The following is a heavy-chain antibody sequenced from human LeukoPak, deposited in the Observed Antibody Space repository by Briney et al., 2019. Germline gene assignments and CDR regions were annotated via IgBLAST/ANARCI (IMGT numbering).Heavy chain of an antibody. Sequence: GGSLRLSCAASGFTVSSNYMSWVRQAPGKGLEWVSVIYSGGSTYYADSVKGRFTISRDNSKNTLYLQMNSLRAEDTAVYYCARDPRADCGGNSDAFDIWGQGTMVTVSS. J-gene: IGHJ3*02. D-gene: IGHD4-23*01. CDR1: GFTVSSNY. V-gene: IGHV3-66*02. CDR2: IYSGGST. CDR3: ARDPRADCGGNSDAFDI.